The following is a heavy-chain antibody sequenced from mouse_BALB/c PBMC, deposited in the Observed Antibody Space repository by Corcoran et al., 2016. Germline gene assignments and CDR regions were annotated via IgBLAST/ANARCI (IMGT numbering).Heavy chain of an antibody. CDR2: INTYTGEP. V-gene: IGHV9-1*02. CDR3: ARYYRYYYAMDY. CDR1: GYTFTNYG. Sequence: QIQLVQSGPELKKPGETVKISCKASGYTFTNYGMNWVKQAPGKGLKWMGWINTYTGEPTYADDFKGRFAFSLETSASTAYLQINNLKNEDMATYFWARYYRYYYAMDYWGQGTSVTVSS. D-gene: IGHD2-14*01. J-gene: IGHJ4*01.